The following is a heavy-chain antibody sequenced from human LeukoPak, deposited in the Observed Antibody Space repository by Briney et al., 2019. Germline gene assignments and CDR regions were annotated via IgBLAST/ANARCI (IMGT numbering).Heavy chain of an antibody. CDR2: IYYSGST. Sequence: SETLSLTCTVSGGSISSSSYYWGWIRQPPGKGLEWIGSIYYSGSTYYNPSLKSRDTISVDTSKNQFSLKLSSVTAADTAVYYCARQNYYYGSGSYNWFDPWGQGTLVTVSS. J-gene: IGHJ5*02. D-gene: IGHD3-10*01. CDR3: ARQNYYYGSGSYNWFDP. CDR1: GGSISSSSYY. V-gene: IGHV4-39*01.